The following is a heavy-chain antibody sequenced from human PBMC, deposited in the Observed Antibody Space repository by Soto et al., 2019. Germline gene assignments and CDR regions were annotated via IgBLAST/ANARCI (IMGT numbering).Heavy chain of an antibody. CDR1: DSSFSAYS. D-gene: IGHD2-8*01. J-gene: IGHJ4*02. CDR2: ISFDGSNR. Sequence: GGSLRFSCAASDSSFSAYSLHWVRQAPGKGLEWVAIISFDGSNRDYADSVKGRFTISRDNSKNTLYLQMNSLRPEDTAVYYCARERQVYPVGYDYWGQGTLVTVSS. V-gene: IGHV3-30*01. CDR3: ARERQVYPVGYDY.